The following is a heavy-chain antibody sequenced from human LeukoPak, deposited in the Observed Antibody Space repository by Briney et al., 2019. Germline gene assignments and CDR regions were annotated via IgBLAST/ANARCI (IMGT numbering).Heavy chain of an antibody. J-gene: IGHJ6*02. CDR1: GFSFSDRW. CDR3: AREVAHYYSSMDV. CDR2: IKQDGTEQ. Sequence: GRSLRLSCAASGFSFSDRWMSWVRQAPGKGLEWVANIKQDGTEQYYVDSVKGRFTISRDNAKNSLHLQMNSLRAEDTSVYYCAREVAHYYSSMDVWGQGTTVTVSS. D-gene: IGHD2-15*01. V-gene: IGHV3-7*01.